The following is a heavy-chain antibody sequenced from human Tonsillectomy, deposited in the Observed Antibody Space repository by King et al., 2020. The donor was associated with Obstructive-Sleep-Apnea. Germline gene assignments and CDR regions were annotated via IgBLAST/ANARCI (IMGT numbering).Heavy chain of an antibody. V-gene: IGHV1-18*04. J-gene: IGHJ6*02. D-gene: IGHD2-2*01. CDR3: ARDQGNDIVVVPAAMNYYGMDV. CDR2: ISAYNGNT. CDR1: GYTFTSYG. Sequence: QLVQSGAEVKKPGASVKVSCKASGYTFTSYGISWVRQAPGQGLEWMGWISAYNGNTNYAPKLQGRVTMTTDTSPSPAYMGLRSLRSADTAVYYCARDQGNDIVVVPAAMNYYGMDVWGQGTTVTVSS.